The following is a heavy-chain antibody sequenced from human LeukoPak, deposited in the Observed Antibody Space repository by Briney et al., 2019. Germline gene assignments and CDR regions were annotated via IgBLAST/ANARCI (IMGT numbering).Heavy chain of an antibody. V-gene: IGHV3-43D*03. CDR2: ISWDGGRT. Sequence: GGSLRLSCAASGFTFDDHALHWVRQFPGKGLEWVSLISWDGGRTYYADSVKGRFTISRDNSKNSLYLQMNSLRTEDTALYYCAKDKFDGSGSYYFDHWGQGTLVTVSS. CDR3: AKDKFDGSGSYYFDH. CDR1: GFTFDDHA. J-gene: IGHJ4*02. D-gene: IGHD3-10*01.